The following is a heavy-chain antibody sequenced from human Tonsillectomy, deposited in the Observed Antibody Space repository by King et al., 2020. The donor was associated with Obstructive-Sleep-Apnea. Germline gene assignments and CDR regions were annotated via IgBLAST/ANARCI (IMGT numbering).Heavy chain of an antibody. J-gene: IGHJ5*02. V-gene: IGHV4-39*07. CDR3: ARALNWFDP. CDR1: GGSISSSSYY. CDR2: IYYSGST. Sequence: QLQESGPGLVKPSETLSLTCTVSGGSISSSSYYWGWIRPPPGKGLEWIGSIYYSGSTYYNPSLKSRVTISVDTSKNQFSLKLSTVTAADTAVYYCARALNWFDPWGQGTLVTVSS.